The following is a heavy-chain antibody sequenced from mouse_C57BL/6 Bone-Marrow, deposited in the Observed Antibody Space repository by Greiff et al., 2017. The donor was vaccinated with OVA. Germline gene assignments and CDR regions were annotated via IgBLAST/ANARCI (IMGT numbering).Heavy chain of an antibody. CDR1: GFYIKDDY. D-gene: IGHD1-1*01. V-gene: IGHV14-4*01. Sequence: EVKLQESGAELVRPAASVKLTCTASGFYIKDDYMHWVKQRPEQGLEWIGGIVPGKGATDNASKFHGKATITADTSSNTAYLQLSRLTSEDTDVYYCTTPDYYGSSFYAMDNWGQGTSVTVSS. CDR2: IVPGKGAT. CDR3: TTPDYYGSSFYAMDN. J-gene: IGHJ4*01.